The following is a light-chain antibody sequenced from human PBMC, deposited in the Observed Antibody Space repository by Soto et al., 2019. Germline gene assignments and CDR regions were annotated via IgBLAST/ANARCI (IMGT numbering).Light chain of an antibody. CDR1: SSDVGGYNY. J-gene: IGLJ1*01. CDR2: EVN. CDR3: SSYAGSSNV. V-gene: IGLV2-8*01. Sequence: QSVLTQPTSASVSPGQSVAISCTGTSSDVGGYNYVSWYQQHPGKAPKLMIYEVNKRPSGVPERFSGSNSGNTASLTVSGLQADDEADYYCSSYAGSSNVFGTGTKLTV.